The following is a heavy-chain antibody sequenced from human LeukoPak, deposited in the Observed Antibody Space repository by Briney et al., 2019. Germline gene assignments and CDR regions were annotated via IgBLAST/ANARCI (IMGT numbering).Heavy chain of an antibody. Sequence: ASVKVSCKASGGTFSSYIITWVRQAPGQGLEWMGRIIPMFGTPNYAQKFQDRVTITADESARTAYMELSRLRSDDTAVYYCARTRITMIVGGYYFDYWGQGTLVTVSS. CDR1: GGTFSSYI. CDR3: ARTRITMIVGGYYFDY. D-gene: IGHD3-22*01. V-gene: IGHV1-69*13. J-gene: IGHJ4*02. CDR2: IIPMFGTP.